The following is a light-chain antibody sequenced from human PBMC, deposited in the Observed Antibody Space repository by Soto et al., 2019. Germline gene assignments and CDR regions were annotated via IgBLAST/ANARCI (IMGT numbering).Light chain of an antibody. CDR3: QQRSDWPPIT. V-gene: IGKV3-11*01. CDR1: QSVNSY. CDR2: DGS. Sequence: EIVLTQSPGTLSLSPGERATLSCMASQSVNSYLAWYQQKPGQAPRLLIYDGSNRATGIPARFSGSGSGTDFTLTISSLEPEDFAVYYCQQRSDWPPITFGQGTRLEIK. J-gene: IGKJ5*01.